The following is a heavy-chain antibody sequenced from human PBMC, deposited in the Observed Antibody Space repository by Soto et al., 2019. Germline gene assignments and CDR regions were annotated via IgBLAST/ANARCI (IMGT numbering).Heavy chain of an antibody. D-gene: IGHD3-22*01. Sequence: PGGSLRLSCAASGFTFSSFAMNWVRQAPGKGLEWVSAISGSGGTAYYADSVKGRFTISRDNSKNTLSLQMNSLRAEDTAVYYCAKDMVGYYRPVDVWGQGTTVTVSS. CDR2: ISGSGGTA. CDR3: AKDMVGYYRPVDV. J-gene: IGHJ6*02. V-gene: IGHV3-23*01. CDR1: GFTFSSFA.